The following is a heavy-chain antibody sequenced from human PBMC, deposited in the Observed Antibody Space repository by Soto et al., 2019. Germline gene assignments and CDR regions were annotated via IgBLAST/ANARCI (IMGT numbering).Heavy chain of an antibody. Sequence: QGQLQESGPGLVKPSGTLSLTCAVSGGSISSSNWWSWVRQPPGKGLEWIGEIYHSGSTNDNPSLKSRVTISVDKSKNQFSLKLSSLTAADTAVYYCARRYYGSGSYYVGYFDYWGQGTLVTVSS. CDR2: IYHSGST. J-gene: IGHJ4*02. V-gene: IGHV4-4*02. D-gene: IGHD3-10*01. CDR1: GGSISSSNW. CDR3: ARRYYGSGSYYVGYFDY.